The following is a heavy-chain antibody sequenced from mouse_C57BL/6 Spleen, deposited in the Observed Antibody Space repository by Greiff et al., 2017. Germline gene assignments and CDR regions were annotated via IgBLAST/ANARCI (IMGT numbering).Heavy chain of an antibody. D-gene: IGHD1-1*01. CDR3: ERNYGSRTFFDD. Sequence: QVQLQQPGAELVKPGASVKLSCKASGYTFTSYWMQWVKQRPGQGLEWIGEIDPSDSYTNYNQKFKGKATLTVDASSSTAYMQLSSLTSEDSAVDYCERNYGSRTFFDDGGKGTTLTVSS. CDR1: GYTFTSYW. V-gene: IGHV1-50*01. CDR2: IDPSDSYT. J-gene: IGHJ2*01.